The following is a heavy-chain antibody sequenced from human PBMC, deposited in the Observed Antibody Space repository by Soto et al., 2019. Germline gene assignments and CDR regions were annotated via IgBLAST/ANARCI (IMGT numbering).Heavy chain of an antibody. V-gene: IGHV3-21*02. J-gene: IGHJ5*02. CDR2: ISSNRAYI. CDR3: TRDASRDSSARGWFDP. Sequence: EVQLVEAGGGLVKPGGSLRLSCEASGFTFRSFTMNWVRQAPGKGLEWVSTISSNRAYIYYTDALRGRCTNSRDNAKNSRHLQMSRLRAEGTAVYFCTRDASRDSSARGWFDPWGPGTLVTVSS. D-gene: IGHD6-13*01. CDR1: GFTFRSFT.